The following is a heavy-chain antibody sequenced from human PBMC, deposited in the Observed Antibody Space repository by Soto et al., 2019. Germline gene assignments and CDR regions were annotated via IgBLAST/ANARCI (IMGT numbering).Heavy chain of an antibody. CDR3: ASGGHVVVVTAALDY. D-gene: IGHD2-21*02. CDR2: VNPSGGHT. V-gene: IGHV1-46*01. J-gene: IGHJ4*02. Sequence: QVQLMQSGAEVKKPGASVKVSCKASGDTFSDYYIHWVRQAPGQGLEWMGTVNPSGGHTTYPQHFLGSVTMTRDTSTSTLHMELTSLTSEDTAVYYCASGGHVVVVTAALDYWGQGTLVTVSS. CDR1: GDTFSDYY.